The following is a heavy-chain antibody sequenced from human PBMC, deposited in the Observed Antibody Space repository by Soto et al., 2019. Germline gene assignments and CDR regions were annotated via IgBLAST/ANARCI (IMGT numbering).Heavy chain of an antibody. CDR2: MYHSGNT. J-gene: IGHJ4*02. CDR1: GGSIISSNHY. CDR3: ASHYFDSWIGHYTGVFYCDV. Sequence: SETLSLTCTVSGGSIISSNHYSAWIRQPPGEGLEWIGSMYHSGNTYYNPSLNSRVTISVDTSKNQFSLKLSSVTAADTALYFCASHYFDSWIGHYTGVFYCDVWGQGALVSVS. V-gene: IGHV4-39*01. D-gene: IGHD3-3*01.